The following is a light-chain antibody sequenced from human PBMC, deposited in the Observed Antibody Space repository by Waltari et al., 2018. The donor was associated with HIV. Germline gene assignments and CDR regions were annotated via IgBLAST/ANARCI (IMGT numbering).Light chain of an antibody. V-gene: IGLV1-40*01. CDR1: SSNIGAGYQ. CDR3: QSYDSSLSGYV. Sequence: QSVMTQPPSVSGAPGQRVTISCTGSSSNIGAGYQVHWYQQLPVTAPNLLIYGNSNRPSGVPDRFSGSKSGTSASLAITGLQAEDEADYHCQSYDSSLSGYVFGTGTKVTVL. CDR2: GNS. J-gene: IGLJ1*01.